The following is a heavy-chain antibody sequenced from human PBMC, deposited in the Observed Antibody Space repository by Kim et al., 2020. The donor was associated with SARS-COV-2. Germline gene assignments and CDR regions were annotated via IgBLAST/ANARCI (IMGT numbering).Heavy chain of an antibody. V-gene: IGHV1-2*06. CDR3: VSGYDSFSLDF. J-gene: IGHJ4*02. CDR2: IDANSGDT. D-gene: IGHD5-12*01. Sequence: ASVKVSCEASGHTFSGNYIHWVRQAPGQRLEWMGRIDANSGDTDYAKRSQGRVAMTVDTPISTAYMELRSLRADDTAVYFCVSGYDSFSLDFWGQGTLVTVSS. CDR1: GHTFSGNY.